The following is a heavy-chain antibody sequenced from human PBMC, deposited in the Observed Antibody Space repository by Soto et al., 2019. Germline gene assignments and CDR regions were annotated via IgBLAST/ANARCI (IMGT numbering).Heavy chain of an antibody. D-gene: IGHD3-22*01. CDR2: IYYSGST. V-gene: IGHV4-59*08. CDR3: AGRLDYYDSGGYYF. J-gene: IGHJ4*02. Sequence: SETLSLTCTVSGGSISTYYWGWIRQPPGKGLEWIAYIYYSGSTNYNPSFRSRVTISVDTSKNQFSLNLSSVTAADTSVYYCAGRLDYYDSGGYYFWGQGTLVTVSS. CDR1: GGSISTYY.